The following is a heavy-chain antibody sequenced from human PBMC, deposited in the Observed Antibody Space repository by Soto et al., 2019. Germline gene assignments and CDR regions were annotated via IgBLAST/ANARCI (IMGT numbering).Heavy chain of an antibody. CDR1: GDSVSSSSGA. J-gene: IGHJ4*02. CDR2: TYYRSQFYH. CDR3: ARGRDY. V-gene: IGHV6-1*01. Sequence: XTLSLTCVVSGDSVSSSSGAWIWIRQSPSRGLEWLGRTYYRSQFYHDYAISVRGRISINPDTTRNQFYLKLSSVTAADTAVYYCARGRDYWGQGTLVTVSS.